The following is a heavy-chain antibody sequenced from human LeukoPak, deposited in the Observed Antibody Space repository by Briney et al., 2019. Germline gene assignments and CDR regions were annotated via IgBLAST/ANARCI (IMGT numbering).Heavy chain of an antibody. CDR3: AKELVDGYDFNY. CDR1: GFTFSSYA. V-gene: IGHV3-30-3*01. Sequence: GGSLRLSCAASGFTFSSYAMHWVRQAPGKGLEWVAVISYDGSNKYYADSVKGRFTISRDNSKNTLYLQMNSLRTDDTAVYYCAKELVDGYDFNYWGQGTPVTVSS. CDR2: ISYDGSNK. D-gene: IGHD5-24*01. J-gene: IGHJ4*02.